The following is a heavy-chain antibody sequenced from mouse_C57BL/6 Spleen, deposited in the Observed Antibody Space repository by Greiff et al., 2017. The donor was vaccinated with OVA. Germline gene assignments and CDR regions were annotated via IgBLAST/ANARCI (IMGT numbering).Heavy chain of an antibody. CDR2: ISYDGSN. Sequence: EVKVEESGPGLVKPSQSLSLTCSVTGYSITSGYYWNWIRQFPGNKLEWMGYISYDGSNNYNPSLKNRISITRDTSKNQFFLKLNSVTTEDTATYYCARDYYGSRGADYWGQGTTLTVSS. V-gene: IGHV3-6*01. CDR3: ARDYYGSRGADY. D-gene: IGHD1-1*01. J-gene: IGHJ2*01. CDR1: GYSITSGYY.